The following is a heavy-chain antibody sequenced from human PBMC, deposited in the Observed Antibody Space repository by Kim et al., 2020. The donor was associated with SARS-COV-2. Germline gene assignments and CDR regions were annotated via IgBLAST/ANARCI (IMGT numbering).Heavy chain of an antibody. Sequence: SETLSLTCTVSGGSISSSSYYWGWIRQPPGKGLEWIGSIYYSGSTYYNPSLKSRVTISVDTSKNQFSLKLSSVTAADTAVYYCARRNLAHPTSGSYPRTGSFDYWGQGTLVTVSS. CDR3: ARRNLAHPTSGSYPRTGSFDY. D-gene: IGHD1-26*01. CDR1: GGSISSSSYY. V-gene: IGHV4-39*01. J-gene: IGHJ4*02. CDR2: IYYSGST.